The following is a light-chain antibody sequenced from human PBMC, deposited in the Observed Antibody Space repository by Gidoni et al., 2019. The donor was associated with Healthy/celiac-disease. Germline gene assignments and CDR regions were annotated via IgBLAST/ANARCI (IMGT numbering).Light chain of an antibody. CDR1: QSISNY. V-gene: IGKV1-39*01. J-gene: IGKJ1*01. Sequence: DIQMTQSPSSLSASVGDRVTITRRASQSISNYLNWYQQKPGEAPKLLIYAASSLQRGVPSRCSGSGAGTDFTLTISSLQHEDFANYCCQQSYSTPRTFGQGTKVEIK. CDR2: AAS. CDR3: QQSYSTPRT.